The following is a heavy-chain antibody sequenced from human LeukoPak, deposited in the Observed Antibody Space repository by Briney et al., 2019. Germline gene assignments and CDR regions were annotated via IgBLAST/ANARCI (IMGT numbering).Heavy chain of an antibody. V-gene: IGHV7-4-1*02. CDR1: GYTFTSYA. D-gene: IGHD3-3*01. Sequence: GASVKVPCKASGYTFTSYAMNWVRQAPGQGLEWMGWINTNTGNPTYAQGFTGRFVFSLDTSVSTAYLQISSLKAEDTAVYYCARDVWSGSPDAFDIWGQGTMVTVSS. CDR3: ARDVWSGSPDAFDI. J-gene: IGHJ3*02. CDR2: INTNTGNP.